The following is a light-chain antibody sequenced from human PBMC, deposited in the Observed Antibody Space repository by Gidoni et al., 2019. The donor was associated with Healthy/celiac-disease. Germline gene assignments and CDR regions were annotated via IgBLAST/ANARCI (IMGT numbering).Light chain of an antibody. CDR1: QSISSY. Sequence: DIQMTQSPSSLSASVGDRVTITCRASQSISSYLNWYQQKPGKAPKLLIYAASSLQSGVPSRFSGSGSGTDFTLTISRLEPEDFAVYYGQQYGSSRTFGQGTKVEIK. J-gene: IGKJ1*01. V-gene: IGKV1-39*01. CDR2: AAS. CDR3: QQYGSSRT.